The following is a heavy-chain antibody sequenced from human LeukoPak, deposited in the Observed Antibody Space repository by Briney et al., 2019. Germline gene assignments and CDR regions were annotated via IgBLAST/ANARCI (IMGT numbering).Heavy chain of an antibody. CDR3: ARPRIPRVGYDL. V-gene: IGHV4-39*01. CDR1: GGSISSSSYY. J-gene: IGHJ6*02. Sequence: SETLSLTCTVSGGSISSSSYYWGWIRQPPGKGLEWIGSIYYSGSTYYNPSLKSRVTISVDTSKNQFSLKLSSVTAADTAVYYWARPRIPRVGYDLWGPRTTVTVSS. CDR2: IYYSGST. D-gene: IGHD3-22*01.